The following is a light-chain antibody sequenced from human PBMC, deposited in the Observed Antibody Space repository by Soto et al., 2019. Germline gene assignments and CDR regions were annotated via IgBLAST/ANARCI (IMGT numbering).Light chain of an antibody. J-gene: IGKJ4*01. CDR2: GAS. Sequence: EIVMTLPPATQSVSPGERATLSCRASQSVSSNLAWYQQKPGQAPRLLIYGASTRATGIPARFSGSGSGTEFTLTISSLQSEDFAVYYCQQYNNWPPLTFGGGTRWIS. CDR3: QQYNNWPPLT. CDR1: QSVSSN. V-gene: IGKV3-15*01.